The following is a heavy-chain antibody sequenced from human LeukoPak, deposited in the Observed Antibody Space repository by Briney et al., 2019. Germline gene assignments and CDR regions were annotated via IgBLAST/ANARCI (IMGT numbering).Heavy chain of an antibody. J-gene: IGHJ4*02. CDR2: IYYSGST. V-gene: IGHV4-59*01. Sequence: SETLSLTCTVSGGSISSYYWSWIRQPPGKGLEWIGYIYYSGSTNYNPSLKSRVTISVDTSKNQFSLKLSSVTAADTAVYYCARATHYYDSSGYYASYYFDYWGQGTLVTVSS. D-gene: IGHD3-22*01. CDR3: ARATHYYDSSGYYASYYFDY. CDR1: GGSISSYY.